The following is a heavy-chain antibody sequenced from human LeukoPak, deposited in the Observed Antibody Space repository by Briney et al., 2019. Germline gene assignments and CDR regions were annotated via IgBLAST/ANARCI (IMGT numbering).Heavy chain of an antibody. V-gene: IGHV1-8*01. D-gene: IGHD6-13*01. CDR1: GYTFTSYD. Sequence: ASVKVSCKASGYTFTSYDINWVRQATGQGLEWMGWMNPNSGNTGYAQKFQGRGTMTRNTSISTAYMELSSLRSEDTAVYYCATPVAAAGTPLDYWGQGTLVTVSS. J-gene: IGHJ4*02. CDR2: MNPNSGNT. CDR3: ATPVAAAGTPLDY.